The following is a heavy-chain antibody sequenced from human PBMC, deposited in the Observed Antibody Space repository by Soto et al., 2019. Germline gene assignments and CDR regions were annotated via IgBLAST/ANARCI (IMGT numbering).Heavy chain of an antibody. D-gene: IGHD6-6*01. CDR2: VSGSGSST. CDR3: ANFKYSSSPYYFDS. Sequence: HPGGSLRLSCAASGFTFSSNAMSWVRQAPGKGLEWVSTVSGSGSSTSYADSVKGRFTISRDNSKNTLYLQMNSLRAEDTAVYYCANFKYSSSPYYFDSWGQGTLVTVS. CDR1: GFTFSSNA. V-gene: IGHV3-23*01. J-gene: IGHJ4*02.